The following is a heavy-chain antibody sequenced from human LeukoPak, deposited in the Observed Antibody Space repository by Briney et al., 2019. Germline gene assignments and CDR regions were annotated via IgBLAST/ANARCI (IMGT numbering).Heavy chain of an antibody. CDR1: GFTFSSYS. D-gene: IGHD5-12*01. CDR2: ISSSSSYI. CDR3: ARLTTNGGYGY. Sequence: GGSLRLSCAASGFTFSSYSMNWVRQAPGKGLEWVSSISSSSSYIYYAGSVKGRFTISRDNAKNSLYLQMNSLRTEDTAVYYCARLTTNGGYGYWGQGTLVTVSS. V-gene: IGHV3-21*01. J-gene: IGHJ4*02.